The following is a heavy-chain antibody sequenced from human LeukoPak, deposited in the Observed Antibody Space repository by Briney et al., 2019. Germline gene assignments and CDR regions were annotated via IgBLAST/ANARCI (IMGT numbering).Heavy chain of an antibody. CDR1: GFTFSSYA. V-gene: IGHV3-23*01. CDR3: AKVSLMVYAIQSCFDY. CDR2: IRGNGDST. D-gene: IGHD2-8*01. Sequence: PGGSLRLSCAASGFTFSSYAMSWVRQGPGKGLEWVSTIRGNGDSTYYADSVKGRFTISRDNSKNTLYLQMNSLRAEDTAVYYCAKVSLMVYAIQSCFDYWGQGTLVTVSS. J-gene: IGHJ4*02.